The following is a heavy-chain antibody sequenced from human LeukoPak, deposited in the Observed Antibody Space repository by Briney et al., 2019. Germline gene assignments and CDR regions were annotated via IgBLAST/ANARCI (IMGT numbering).Heavy chain of an antibody. Sequence: PGGSLRLSCAASGFAFSSYAMSWVRQAPSKGLEWVSAISSGGGYTYFADSVKGRFTISRDNSKNTLYLQLNSLRAEDTAVYYCAANDYGGNFNYFDPWGQGTLVTVSS. CDR1: GFAFSSYA. CDR2: ISSGGGYT. V-gene: IGHV3-23*01. CDR3: AANDYGGNFNYFDP. J-gene: IGHJ5*02. D-gene: IGHD4-23*01.